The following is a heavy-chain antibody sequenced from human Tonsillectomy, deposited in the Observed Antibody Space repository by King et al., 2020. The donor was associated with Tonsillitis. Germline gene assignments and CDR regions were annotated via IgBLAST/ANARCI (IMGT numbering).Heavy chain of an antibody. D-gene: IGHD2-2*01. V-gene: IGHV5-10-1*03. CDR2: IDPTDSYT. J-gene: IGHJ1*01. CDR3: ARRHCSSTPCYFPS. CDR1: GYSFTSDW. Sequence: QLVQSGAEVKKPGESLRISCKGSGYSFTSDWISWVRQMPGKGLEWMGRIDPTDSYTYYSPSFKGHVTISADKSISTAYLQWSSLKASDTAMSYCARRHCSSTPCYFPSWGPGTLVPVSS.